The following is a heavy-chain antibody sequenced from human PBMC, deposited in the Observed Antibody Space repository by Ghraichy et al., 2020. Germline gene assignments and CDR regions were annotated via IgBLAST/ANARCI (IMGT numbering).Heavy chain of an antibody. CDR2: ISASRDTI. CDR3: ARGTFDYSREDHGGAFDY. Sequence: LSLTCAASGFTFSDNEMNWVRQAPGKGLEWVAYISASRDTIYYADSVRGRFPISRAKSSVFLQMDSLRAEDTATYYCARGTFDYSREDHGGAFDYWGQGTQVTVSS. J-gene: IGHJ4*02. CDR1: GFTFSDNE. V-gene: IGHV3-48*03. D-gene: IGHD6-13*01.